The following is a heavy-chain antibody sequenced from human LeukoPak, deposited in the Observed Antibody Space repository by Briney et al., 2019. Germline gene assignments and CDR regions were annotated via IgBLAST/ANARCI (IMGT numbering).Heavy chain of an antibody. CDR3: ARIGSLRYYDSSGYRYFDY. V-gene: IGHV4-34*01. D-gene: IGHD3-22*01. J-gene: IGHJ4*02. CDR2: INHSGST. Sequence: SETLSLTCAVYGGSFSGYYWGWIRQPPGKGLEWIGEINHSGSTNYNPSLKSRVTISVDTSKNQFSLKLSSVTAADTAVYYCARIGSLRYYDSSGYRYFDYWGQGTLVTVSS. CDR1: GGSFSGYY.